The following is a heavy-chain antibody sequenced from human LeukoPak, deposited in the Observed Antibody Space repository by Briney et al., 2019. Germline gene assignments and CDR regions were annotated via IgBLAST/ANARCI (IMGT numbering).Heavy chain of an antibody. J-gene: IGHJ4*02. V-gene: IGHV3-23*01. CDR1: GCTFSSYA. CDR3: AKGDMGVVVTAAIYFDY. Sequence: GGSLRLSCAASGCTFSSYAMYWIRQAPGKGLELVSASSCSGGSTYYADSVKGRSTISRDNSTNTLYLTMNSLRAQDTSVYSCAKGDMGVVVTAAIYFDYWGQGTLVTVSS. D-gene: IGHD2-2*02. CDR2: SSCSGGST.